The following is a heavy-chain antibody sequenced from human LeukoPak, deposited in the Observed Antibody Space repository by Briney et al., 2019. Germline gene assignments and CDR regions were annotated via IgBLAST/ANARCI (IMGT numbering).Heavy chain of an antibody. V-gene: IGHV3-21*01. J-gene: IGHJ4*02. CDR2: ISSSSSYI. Sequence: PGGSLRLSCAASGFTFSSYSMNWDRQAPGKGLEWVSSISSSSSYIYYADSVKGRFTISRDNAKNSLYLQMNSLRAEDTAVYYCAREGLGYCSSTSCYADVIDYWGQGTLVTVSS. CDR1: GFTFSSYS. CDR3: AREGLGYCSSTSCYADVIDY. D-gene: IGHD2-2*01.